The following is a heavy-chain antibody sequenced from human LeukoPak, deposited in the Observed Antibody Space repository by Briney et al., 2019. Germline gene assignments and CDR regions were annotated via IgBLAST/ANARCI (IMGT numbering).Heavy chain of an antibody. Sequence: PGGSLRLSCAASGFTFSSYAMSLVRQAPGKGLEWVSAISGSGGSTYYADSVKGRFTISRDNSKNTLYLQMNSLRAEDTAVYYCAKGLNSYDSSYFDYWGQGTLVTVSS. CDR2: ISGSGGST. CDR1: GFTFSSYA. J-gene: IGHJ4*02. CDR3: AKGLNSYDSSYFDY. D-gene: IGHD5-18*01. V-gene: IGHV3-23*01.